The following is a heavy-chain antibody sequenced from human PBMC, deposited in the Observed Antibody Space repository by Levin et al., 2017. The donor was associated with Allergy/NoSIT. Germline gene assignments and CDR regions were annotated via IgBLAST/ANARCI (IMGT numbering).Heavy chain of an antibody. CDR2: ISHSGST. D-gene: IGHD5-18*01. J-gene: IGHJ6*02. Sequence: KASETLSLTCTVSGGSLSGYFWNWIRQPPGEGLEWIGEISHSGSTNYNPSLKSRVTISVDTSKNQFSLRLNSVIAADTAVYYCARGRRLWHNYYYHGMDVWGQGTTVTVSS. V-gene: IGHV4-34*01. CDR3: ARGRRLWHNYYYHGMDV. CDR1: GGSLSGYF.